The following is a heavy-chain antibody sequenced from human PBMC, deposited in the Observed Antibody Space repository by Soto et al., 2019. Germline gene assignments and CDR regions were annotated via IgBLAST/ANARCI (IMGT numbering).Heavy chain of an antibody. CDR2: IYYSGST. J-gene: IGHJ6*02. CDR3: ARGADYYGMDV. CDR1: GGSVSSGSYY. Sequence: SETLSLTCTVSGGSVSSGSYYWNWIRQPPGKGLEWIGYIYYSGSTNYNSSLKSRVTISGDPSKNQFSLKLRSVTAADTAVYYCARGADYYGMDVWGQGTTVTSP. V-gene: IGHV4-61*01.